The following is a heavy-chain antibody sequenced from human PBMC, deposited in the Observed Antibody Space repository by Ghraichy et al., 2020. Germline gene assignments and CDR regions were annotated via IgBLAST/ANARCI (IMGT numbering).Heavy chain of an antibody. Sequence: GESLNISCKGSGYRFTNYWIGWVRQMPGKGLEWMGIIYPDDSDTRYRPSFQGQVTISVDKSISTAYLQWSSLKASDTAMYYCARQTLGVAGGEFDYWGQGSLVTVSS. J-gene: IGHJ4*02. CDR1: GYRFTNYW. CDR3: ARQTLGVAGGEFDY. D-gene: IGHD2-15*01. CDR2: IYPDDSDT. V-gene: IGHV5-51*01.